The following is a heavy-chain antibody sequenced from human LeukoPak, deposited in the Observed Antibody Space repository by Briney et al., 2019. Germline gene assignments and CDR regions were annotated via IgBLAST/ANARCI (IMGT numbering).Heavy chain of an antibody. D-gene: IGHD6-13*01. CDR3: AIIPRAAAGPSARSPFHY. J-gene: IGHJ4*02. CDR1: GFTFSSYW. CDR2: IKQDGSDK. Sequence: PGGSLRLSCEVSGFTFSSYWMNWVRQAPGKGLEWVANIKQDGSDKYYVDSVKGRFTISRDNAKNSLYLQMNSLRAEDTAVYYCAIIPRAAAGPSARSPFHYWGQGTLVTVFS. V-gene: IGHV3-7*01.